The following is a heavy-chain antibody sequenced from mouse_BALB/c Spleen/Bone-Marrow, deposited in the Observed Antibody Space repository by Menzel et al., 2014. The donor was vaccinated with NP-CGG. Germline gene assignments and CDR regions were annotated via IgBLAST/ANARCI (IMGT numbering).Heavy chain of an antibody. D-gene: IGHD1-2*01. CDR1: GYTFANYF. V-gene: IGHV1S81*02. CDR2: INPSNDTP. J-gene: IGHJ1*01. CDR3: TRSGYYGYGWYFDV. Sequence: VKLMESGAELVKPGASVKLSCRVSGYTFANYFVYWVKQRPGQGLEWIGEINPSNDTPNFNEKFKSKATLTVDKSSSTAYMQLSSLTSEDFAVYYCTRSGYYGYGWYFDVWGAGTTVTVSS.